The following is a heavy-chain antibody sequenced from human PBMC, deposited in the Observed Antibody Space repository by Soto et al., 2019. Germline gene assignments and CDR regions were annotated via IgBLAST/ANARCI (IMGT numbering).Heavy chain of an antibody. D-gene: IGHD6-13*01. Sequence: PSETLSLTCTVSGGSISSSSYYWGWIRQPPGKGLEWIGSIYYSGSTYYNPSLKSRVTISVDTSKNQFSLKLSSVTAADTAVYYCARHEGFPAAGIPAFDYWGQGTLVTVSS. J-gene: IGHJ4*02. CDR1: GGSISSSSYY. CDR2: IYYSGST. CDR3: ARHEGFPAAGIPAFDY. V-gene: IGHV4-39*01.